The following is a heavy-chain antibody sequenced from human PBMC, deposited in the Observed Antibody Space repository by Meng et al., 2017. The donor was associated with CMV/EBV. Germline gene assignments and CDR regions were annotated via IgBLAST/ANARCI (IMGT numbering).Heavy chain of an antibody. J-gene: IGHJ4*02. V-gene: IGHV1-69*05. CDR2: IIPIFGTA. CDR3: ARSLYSSSPHFDY. Sequence: KASGGTFSSYAISRVRQAPGQGLEWMGGIIPIFGTANYAQKFQGRVTITTDESTSTAYMELSSLRSEDTAVYYCARSLYSSSPHFDYWGQGTLVTVSS. D-gene: IGHD6-6*01. CDR1: GGTFSSYA.